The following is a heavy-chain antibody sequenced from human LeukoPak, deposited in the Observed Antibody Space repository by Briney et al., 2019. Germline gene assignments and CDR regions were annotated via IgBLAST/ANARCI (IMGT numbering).Heavy chain of an antibody. Sequence: SETLSLTCTVSGGSISSDDYCWSWIRQHPGKGLEWIGHIYYSGSTYYNPSLKSRVSISIDTSKSQFSLRLSSVTAADTAVYYCARGPAYDSSGYYYPRGYDYWGQGTLVTVSS. CDR3: ARGPAYDSSGYYYPRGYDY. V-gene: IGHV4-31*03. J-gene: IGHJ4*02. D-gene: IGHD3-22*01. CDR2: IYYSGST. CDR1: GGSISSDDYC.